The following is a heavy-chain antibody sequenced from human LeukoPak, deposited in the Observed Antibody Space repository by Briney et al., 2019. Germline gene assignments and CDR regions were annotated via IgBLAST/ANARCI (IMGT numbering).Heavy chain of an antibody. V-gene: IGHV4-61*02. CDR2: IYSSGGT. CDR3: ARLVPVWNWNYVGYFQH. J-gene: IGHJ1*01. CDR1: GGSISSGSYY. D-gene: IGHD1-7*01. Sequence: SETLSLTCTVSGGSISSGSYYWTWIRQPAGKGPEWIGRIYSSGGTNFNPSLKSRVTISVDTSKNQFSLKLSSVTAADTAVYYCARLVPVWNWNYVGYFQHWGQGTLVTVSS.